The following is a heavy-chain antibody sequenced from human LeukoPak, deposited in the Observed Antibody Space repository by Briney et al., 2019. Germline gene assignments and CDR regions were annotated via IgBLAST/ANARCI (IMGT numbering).Heavy chain of an antibody. CDR2: IDPNSGGT. J-gene: IGHJ6*02. CDR3: AREVRGYAVNYYYGMDV. Sequence: ASVKVSCKASGYTFTAYNMHWVRQAPEQGFEWMGWIDPNSGGTNSAQKFQGRVTMTRDTSINTAYMELSTLRSDDTAVYYCAREVRGYAVNYYYGMDVWGHGTTVTVSS. V-gene: IGHV1-2*02. D-gene: IGHD5-12*01. CDR1: GYTFTAYN.